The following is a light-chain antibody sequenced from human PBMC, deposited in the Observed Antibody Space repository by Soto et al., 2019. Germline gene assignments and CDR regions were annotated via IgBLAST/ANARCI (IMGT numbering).Light chain of an antibody. CDR2: EDH. Sequence: QSVLTQSPSVSAAPGQKVTISCSGGSSNSGKNYVSWYQHLPGTAPKLLIYEDHKRPSGIHDRFSGSKSATSATLGITGLQTGDEADYYCGTWDSSLNAGVFGGGTKMTVL. V-gene: IGLV1-51*02. CDR1: SSNSGKNY. J-gene: IGLJ3*02. CDR3: GTWDSSLNAGV.